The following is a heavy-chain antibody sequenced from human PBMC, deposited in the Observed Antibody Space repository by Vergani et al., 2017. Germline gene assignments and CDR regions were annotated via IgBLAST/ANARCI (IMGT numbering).Heavy chain of an antibody. D-gene: IGHD5-12*01. CDR1: GFTFSTYA. J-gene: IGHJ6*03. Sequence: QVQLVESGGGVVQPGTSLRLSCAASGFTFSTYAMHWVRQAPGKGLEWVAVISYDGNNKYYADSVKGRFTISRDNSKNTLYLQMNSLRAEDTAVYYCARDGAPPYSDYLGGYYMDVWGIGTTVTVSS. CDR3: ARDGAPPYSDYLGGYYMDV. V-gene: IGHV3-30-3*01. CDR2: ISYDGNNK.